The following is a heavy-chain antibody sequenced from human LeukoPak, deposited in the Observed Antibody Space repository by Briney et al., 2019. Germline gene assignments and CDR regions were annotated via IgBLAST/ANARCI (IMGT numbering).Heavy chain of an antibody. Sequence: GGSLRLSCAASGFTFSSYAMSWVRQAPGKGLEWVSAITGSGGSTYYADSVKGRFTISRDNSKNTLYLQMNSLRAEDTAVYYCAKDVDFGVISDYWGQGTLVTVSS. CDR2: ITGSGGST. J-gene: IGHJ4*02. D-gene: IGHD3-3*01. CDR3: AKDVDFGVISDY. V-gene: IGHV3-23*01. CDR1: GFTFSSYA.